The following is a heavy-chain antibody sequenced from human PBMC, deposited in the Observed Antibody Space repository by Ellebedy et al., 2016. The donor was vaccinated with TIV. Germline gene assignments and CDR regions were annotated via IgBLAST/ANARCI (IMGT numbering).Heavy chain of an antibody. CDR2: INPDRGDT. J-gene: IGHJ4*02. V-gene: IGHV1-2*02. CDR1: GYSFTGYY. CDR3: AKDRFHYYDSSGTTGYFDC. Sequence: AASVKVSCKASGYSFTGYYIHWVRQAPGQGLEWMGWINPDRGDTKYPQRFQVRVSMTRDTSSSTAYMELSGLTSDDTAIYYCAKDRFHYYDSSGTTGYFDCWGQGTLVTVSS. D-gene: IGHD3-22*01.